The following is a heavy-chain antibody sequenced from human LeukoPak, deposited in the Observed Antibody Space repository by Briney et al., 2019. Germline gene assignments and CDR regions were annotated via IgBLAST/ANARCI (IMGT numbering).Heavy chain of an antibody. CDR2: IYYSGST. J-gene: IGHJ5*02. V-gene: IGHV4-39*07. CDR1: GGSISSSSYY. D-gene: IGHD3-10*01. CDR3: ARAVRDRGVILPWFDP. Sequence: SETLSLTCTVSGGSISSSSYYWGWIRQPPGKGLEWIGSIYYSGSTNYNPSLKSRVTISVDTSKNQFSLKLSSVIAADTAVYYCARAVRDRGVILPWFDPWGQGTLVTVSS.